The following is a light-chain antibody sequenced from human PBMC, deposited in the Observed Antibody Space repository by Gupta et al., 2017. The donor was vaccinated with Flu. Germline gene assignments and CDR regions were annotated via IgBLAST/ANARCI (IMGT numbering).Light chain of an antibody. CDR3: QQYYSALALT. Sequence: DIVMTQSPDSLAVSLGERATINCKSSQSVLYSSKNQNYVAWYQQKPGQPPKLLISWASIRQSGVPDRFSGSGSGTDFTLTISSLQAEDVAVYYCQQYYSALALTFGGGTKVEIK. CDR1: QSVLYSSKNQNY. V-gene: IGKV4-1*01. J-gene: IGKJ4*01. CDR2: WAS.